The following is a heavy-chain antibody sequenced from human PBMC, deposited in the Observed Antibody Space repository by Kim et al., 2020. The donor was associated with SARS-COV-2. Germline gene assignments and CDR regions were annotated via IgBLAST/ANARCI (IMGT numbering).Heavy chain of an antibody. D-gene: IGHD6-19*01. J-gene: IGHJ4*02. CDR2: INPNSGGT. V-gene: IGHV1-2*06. CDR1: GYTFTGYY. CDR3: ARPGSSGWLPFDY. Sequence: ASVKVSCKASGYTFTGYYMHWVRQAPGQGLEWMGRINPNSGGTNYAQKFQGRVTMTRDTSISTAYMELSRLRSDDTAVYYCARPGSSGWLPFDYWGQGTLVTVSS.